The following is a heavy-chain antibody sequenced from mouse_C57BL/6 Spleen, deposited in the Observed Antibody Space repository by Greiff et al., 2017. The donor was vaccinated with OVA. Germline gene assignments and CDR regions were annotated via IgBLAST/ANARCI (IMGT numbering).Heavy chain of an antibody. CDR1: GFTFTDYY. D-gene: IGHD2-4*01. CDR2: IRNKANGYTT. Sequence: VQLKESGGGLVQPGGSLSLSCAASGFTFTDYYMSWVRQPPGKALEWLGFIRNKANGYTTEYSASVKGRFTISRDNSQSILYLQMNALRAEDSATYYCARSPIYYDQAGFAYWGQGTLVTVSA. J-gene: IGHJ3*01. CDR3: ARSPIYYDQAGFAY. V-gene: IGHV7-3*01.